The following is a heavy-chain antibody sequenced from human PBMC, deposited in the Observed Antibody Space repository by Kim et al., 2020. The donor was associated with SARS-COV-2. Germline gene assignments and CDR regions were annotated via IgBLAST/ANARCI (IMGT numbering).Heavy chain of an antibody. V-gene: IGHV3-23*01. CDR2: ISDSGRNT. Sequence: GGSLRLSCAASGFTFGIYAMSWARQAPGKGLEWVSPISDSGRNTHYADSVKGRFTISRDNSMNTLYLQMNSLRAEDTAVYYCDASDYWGQGTLVTVSS. CDR1: GFTFGIYA. CDR3: DASDY. J-gene: IGHJ4*02.